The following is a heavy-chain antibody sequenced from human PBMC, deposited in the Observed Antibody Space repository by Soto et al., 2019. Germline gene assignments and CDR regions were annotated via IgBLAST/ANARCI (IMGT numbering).Heavy chain of an antibody. Sequence: QAQLVQSGAEVKKPGSSVRLSCSTSGGSFRSYTLNWVRQAPGQGLEWLGRIIPVLTITDYAQKFRGRLTITTGKSSNTAYMELTSLRSDDTAVYYCARRRYCGADCYKNYYFGMDVWGQGTTVTVSS. CDR2: IIPVLTIT. D-gene: IGHD2-21*02. CDR3: ARRRYCGADCYKNYYFGMDV. CDR1: GGSFRSYT. V-gene: IGHV1-69*02. J-gene: IGHJ6*02.